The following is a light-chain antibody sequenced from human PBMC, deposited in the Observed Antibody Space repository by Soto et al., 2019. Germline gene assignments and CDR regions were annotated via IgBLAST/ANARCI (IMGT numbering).Light chain of an antibody. CDR2: DVT. J-gene: IGLJ3*02. CDR1: RSDVGAYNF. CDR3: CSYAGSYTWV. Sequence: QSVLTQPPSVSGSPGQSVTISCTGTRSDVGAYNFVSWYQKHPGQAPKLIIYDVTKGPSGVPDRLSGSKSGNTASLTISGLQAEDEADYYCCSYAGSYTWVFGGGTKVTVL. V-gene: IGLV2-11*01.